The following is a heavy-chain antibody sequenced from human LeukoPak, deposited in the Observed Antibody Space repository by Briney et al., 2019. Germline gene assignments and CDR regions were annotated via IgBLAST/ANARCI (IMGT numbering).Heavy chain of an antibody. CDR2: IIPILGIA. CDR1: GGTFSSYA. D-gene: IGHD1-26*01. V-gene: IGHV1-69*04. CDR3: ARAPRPVRGGDYYYYGMDV. Sequence: ASVKVSCKASGGTFSSYAISWVRQAPGQGLEWLGRIIPILGIANYAQKFQGRVTITADKSTSTAYMELSSLRSEDTAVYYCARAPRPVRGGDYYYYGMDVWGQGTTVTVSS. J-gene: IGHJ6*02.